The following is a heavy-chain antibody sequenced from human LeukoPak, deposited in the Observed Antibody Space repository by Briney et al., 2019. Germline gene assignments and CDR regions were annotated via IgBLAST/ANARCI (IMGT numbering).Heavy chain of an antibody. Sequence: PGGSLRLSCAASGFTFSSYWMSWVRQAPGKGLEWVANIKQDGSEKYYVDSVKGRFTISRDNAKNSLYLQMNSLRAEDTAVYYCARVKKGSTRGPLGYWGQGTLVTVSS. CDR3: ARVKKGSTRGPLGY. J-gene: IGHJ4*02. V-gene: IGHV3-7*01. CDR2: IKQDGSEK. CDR1: GFTFSSYW. D-gene: IGHD2-2*01.